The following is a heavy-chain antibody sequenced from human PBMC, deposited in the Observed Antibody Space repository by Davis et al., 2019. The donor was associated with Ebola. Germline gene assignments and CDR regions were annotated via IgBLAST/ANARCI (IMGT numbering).Heavy chain of an antibody. V-gene: IGHV4-34*01. Sequence: SETLSLTCAVYGGSFSGYYWSWIRQPPGKGLEWIGEINHSGSTNYNPSLKSRVTISVDTSKNQFSLKLSSVTAADTAVYYCARDGGIVVVPAATRSYYGMDVWGQGTTVTVSS. CDR3: ARDGGIVVVPAATRSYYGMDV. D-gene: IGHD2-2*01. CDR2: INHSGST. J-gene: IGHJ6*02. CDR1: GGSFSGYY.